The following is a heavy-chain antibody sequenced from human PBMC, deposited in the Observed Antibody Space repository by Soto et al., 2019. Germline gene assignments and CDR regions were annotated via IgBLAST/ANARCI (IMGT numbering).Heavy chain of an antibody. V-gene: IGHV3-30*18. CDR3: AKDLRRELLRNGMDV. Sequence: TGGSLRLSCAASGFTFSSYGMHWVRQAPGKGLEWVAVIYDGSNKYYADSVKGRFNISRDNSKNTLYLQMNSLIAEDTAVYYFAKDLRRELLRNGMDVWGQGTTVTVSS. CDR1: GFTFSSYG. J-gene: IGHJ6*02. D-gene: IGHD1-26*01. CDR2: IYDGSNK.